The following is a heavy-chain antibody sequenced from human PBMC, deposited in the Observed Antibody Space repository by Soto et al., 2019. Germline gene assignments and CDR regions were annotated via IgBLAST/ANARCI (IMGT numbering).Heavy chain of an antibody. J-gene: IGHJ4*02. V-gene: IGHV4-59*01. CDR2: VYYSGST. CDR3: ARAKYSSGWPSDY. CDR1: GGDFSNYY. D-gene: IGHD6-19*01. Sequence: KSSETLSLTCTVSGGDFSNYYWSWIRQPPGKGLEWIGYVYYSGSTNYNPSLESRVTISLDTPKKQFSLRLSSVTAADTAVYYCARAKYSSGWPSDYWGQGTLVTVSS.